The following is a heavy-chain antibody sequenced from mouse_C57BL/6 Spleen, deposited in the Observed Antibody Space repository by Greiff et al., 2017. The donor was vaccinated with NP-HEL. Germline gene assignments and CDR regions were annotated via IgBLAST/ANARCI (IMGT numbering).Heavy chain of an antibody. CDR2: ISYSGST. Sequence: EVKLMESGPGMVKPSQSLSLTCTVTGYSITSGYDWHWIRHFPGNQLEWMGYISYSGSTNYNPSLKSRISITHDTSKNHFFLKLNSVTTEDTATYYCARGNSVAWFAYWGQGTLVTVSA. J-gene: IGHJ3*01. D-gene: IGHD2-1*01. V-gene: IGHV3-1*01. CDR1: GYSITSGYD. CDR3: ARGNSVAWFAY.